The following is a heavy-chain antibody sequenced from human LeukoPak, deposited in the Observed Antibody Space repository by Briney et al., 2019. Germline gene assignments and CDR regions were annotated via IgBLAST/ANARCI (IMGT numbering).Heavy chain of an antibody. CDR3: ARALGYSSGWYEGGDAFDI. CDR2: ISPSGGST. V-gene: IGHV1-46*01. CDR1: GYTFTSYY. D-gene: IGHD6-19*01. Sequence: ASVKVSCKASGYTFTSYYMHWVRQAPGQGLEWMGIISPSGGSTSYAQKFQGRVTMTRDTSTSTVYMELSSLRSEDTAVYYCARALGYSSGWYEGGDAFDIWGQGTMVTVSS. J-gene: IGHJ3*02.